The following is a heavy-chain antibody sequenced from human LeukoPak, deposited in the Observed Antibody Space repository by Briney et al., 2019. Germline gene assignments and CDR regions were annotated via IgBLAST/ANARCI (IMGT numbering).Heavy chain of an antibody. J-gene: IGHJ4*02. V-gene: IGHV4-34*01. D-gene: IGHD3-10*01. CDR1: GGSFSGYY. Sequence: SETLSLTCAVYGGSFSGYYWSWIRQPPGKGLEWIGEINHSGSTNYNPSLKSRVTISVDTSKNQFSLKLSSVTAADTAVYYCARIWFGELFTWGDYYFDSWGPGTLVTVSS. CDR3: ARIWFGELFTWGDYYFDS. CDR2: INHSGST.